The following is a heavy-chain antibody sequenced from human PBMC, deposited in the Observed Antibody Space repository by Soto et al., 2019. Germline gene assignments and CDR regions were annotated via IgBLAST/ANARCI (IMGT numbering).Heavy chain of an antibody. Sequence: QITLKESGPTLVKPTQTLTLTCTFSGFSLSTTGGGVGCIRQPSGKTLEWLALSYWDDDKLYCPSQKSRLSITRDCSKNQVVLTLTDMDPVDTATSHCALFRYGAYDILVPWGQGTLVIVSS. CDR1: GFSLSTTGGG. V-gene: IGHV2-5*02. CDR3: ALFRYGAYDILVP. CDR2: SYWDDDK. D-gene: IGHD2-15*01. J-gene: IGHJ5*02.